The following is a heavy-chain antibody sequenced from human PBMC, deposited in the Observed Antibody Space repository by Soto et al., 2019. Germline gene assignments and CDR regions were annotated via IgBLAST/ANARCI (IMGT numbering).Heavy chain of an antibody. D-gene: IGHD6-13*01. V-gene: IGHV4-30-4*02. CDR2: MYDRGST. CDR1: GGSISSDYYY. CDR3: ARDRAAAGYYYYGMEV. J-gene: IGHJ6*01. Sequence: SETLSLTCTVSGGSISSDYYYWSWIRQPPGKGLEWIGHMYDRGSTFYNPSLESRVTMSVDTSKNQFSLRSLRSDDTAVYYCARDRAAAGYYYYGMEVWGQGTTVTVSS.